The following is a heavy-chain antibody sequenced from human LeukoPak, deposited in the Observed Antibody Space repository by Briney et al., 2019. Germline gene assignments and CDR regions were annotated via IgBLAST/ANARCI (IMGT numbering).Heavy chain of an antibody. CDR2: IRYDGTYK. CDR3: AKGSSANSGGYTYGPYDAFDI. Sequence: PGGSLRLSCAASGFSFSTYGMHWVRQAPGKGLEWVAFIRYDGTYKYYTDSVKGRFSISRDNSKNTLYLQMNSLRPEDTAVYSCAKGSSANSGGYTYGPYDAFDIWGQGTVVTVSS. J-gene: IGHJ3*02. V-gene: IGHV3-30*02. CDR1: GFSFSTYG. D-gene: IGHD5-18*01.